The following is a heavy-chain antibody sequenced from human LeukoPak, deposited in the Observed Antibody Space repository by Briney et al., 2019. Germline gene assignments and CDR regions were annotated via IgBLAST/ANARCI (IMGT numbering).Heavy chain of an antibody. D-gene: IGHD3-10*01. J-gene: IGHJ3*02. CDR2: ISSTGSTI. CDR1: GFTFSDYY. V-gene: IGHV3-11*04. CDR3: ARDLAIIMNYYGSGSYYNVHDAFDI. Sequence: GGSLRLSCAASGFTFSDYYMSWIRQAPGKGLEWVSYISSTGSTIYYADSVKGRFTISRDNAKNSLYLQMNSLRAEDTAVYYCARDLAIIMNYYGSGSYYNVHDAFDIWGQGTMVTVSS.